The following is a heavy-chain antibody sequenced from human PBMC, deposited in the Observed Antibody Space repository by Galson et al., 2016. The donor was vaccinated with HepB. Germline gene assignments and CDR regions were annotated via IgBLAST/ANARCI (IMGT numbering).Heavy chain of an antibody. D-gene: IGHD6-13*01. CDR1: GFTFSSSA. J-gene: IGHJ4*02. Sequence: SLRLSCAASGFTFSSSAMAWVRQAPGKGLEWVSAINENGGATYYADSVKGRFTISRDNSKNTLYLQMNSLRAEDAAVYYCAKVSHNTSSWFLGTIDYWGQGTLVTVSS. CDR2: INENGGAT. V-gene: IGHV3-23*01. CDR3: AKVSHNTSSWFLGTIDY.